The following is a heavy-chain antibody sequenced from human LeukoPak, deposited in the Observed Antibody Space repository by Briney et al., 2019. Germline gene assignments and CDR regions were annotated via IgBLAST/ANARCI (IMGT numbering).Heavy chain of an antibody. CDR3: ARAPSEIGGYYPEYFRH. CDR1: GFTFSSYG. D-gene: IGHD3-22*01. CDR2: IWYDGSNK. J-gene: IGHJ1*01. Sequence: PGGSLRLSCAASGFTFSSYGMHWVRQAPGKGLEWVAVIWYDGSNKYYADSVKGRFTISRDNANNTLSLQMNSLRPEDTGVYYCARAPSEIGGYYPEYFRHWGQGTLVTVSS. V-gene: IGHV3-33*01.